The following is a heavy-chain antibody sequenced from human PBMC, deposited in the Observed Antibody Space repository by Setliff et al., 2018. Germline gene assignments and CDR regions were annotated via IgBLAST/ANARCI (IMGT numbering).Heavy chain of an antibody. CDR3: ARGLPGSGYSSGGLDF. Sequence: PGGSLRLSCVVSGFTSGAYWMNWVRQAPGKGLVWVSRIDPYGSFTAYADSVKGRFTISRDNAKDTVYLQMNSLRVDDTAVYYCARGLPGSGYSSGGLDFWGQGTMVTVSS. CDR1: GFTSGAYW. CDR2: IDPYGSFT. J-gene: IGHJ4*03. D-gene: IGHD3-9*01. V-gene: IGHV3-74*01.